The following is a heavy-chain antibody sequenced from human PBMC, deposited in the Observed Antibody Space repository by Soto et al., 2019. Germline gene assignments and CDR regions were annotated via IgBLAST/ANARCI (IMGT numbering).Heavy chain of an antibody. CDR1: GGSISSGGYS. V-gene: IGHV4-30-2*01. J-gene: IGHJ4*02. D-gene: IGHD5-12*01. CDR2: IYHSGST. Sequence: SETLSLTCAVSGGSISSGGYSWSWIRQPPGKGLEWIGYIYHSGSTYYNPSLKSRVTISVDRSKNQFSLKLSSVTAADTAVYYCARSDIVAMNFDYWGQGTLVTVSS. CDR3: ARSDIVAMNFDY.